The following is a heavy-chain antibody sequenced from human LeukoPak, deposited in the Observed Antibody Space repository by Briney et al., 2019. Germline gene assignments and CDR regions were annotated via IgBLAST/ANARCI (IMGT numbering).Heavy chain of an antibody. D-gene: IGHD3-10*01. V-gene: IGHV4-34*01. J-gene: IGHJ6*02. CDR1: GGSFSGYY. Sequence: SETLSLTCAVYGGSFSGYYWSWIRQPPGKGLEWIGEINHSGSTNYNPSLKSRVTISVDRSKNQFSLKLSSVTAADTAVYYCARVVGVRGYDYGMDVWGQGTTVTVSS. CDR2: INHSGST. CDR3: ARVVGVRGYDYGMDV.